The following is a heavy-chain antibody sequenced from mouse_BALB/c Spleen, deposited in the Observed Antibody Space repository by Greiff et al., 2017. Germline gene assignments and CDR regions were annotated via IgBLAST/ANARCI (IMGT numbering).Heavy chain of an antibody. CDR3: ARGATATTMDY. D-gene: IGHD1-2*01. CDR1: GYSITSDYA. V-gene: IGHV3-2*02. Sequence: VQLKESGPGLVKPSQSLSLTCTVTGYSITSDYAWNWIRQFPGNKLEWMGYISYSGSTSYNPSLKSRISITRDTSKNQFFLQLNSVTTEDTATYYCARGATATTMDYWGQGTSVTVSS. J-gene: IGHJ4*01. CDR2: ISYSGST.